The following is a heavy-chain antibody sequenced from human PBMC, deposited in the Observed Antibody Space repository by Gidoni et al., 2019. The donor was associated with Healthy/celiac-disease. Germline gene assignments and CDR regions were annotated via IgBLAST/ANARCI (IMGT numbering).Heavy chain of an antibody. J-gene: IGHJ5*02. V-gene: IGHV1-2*02. CDR2: INPNSGGT. CDR1: GYTFTGYY. CDR3: ARERLQGGYCSSTSCLPSNWFDP. D-gene: IGHD2-2*01. Sequence: QVQLVQSGAEVKKPGASVKVSCKASGYTFTGYYMHRVRQAPGQGLEWMGWINPNSGGTNYAQKFQGRVTMTRDTSISTAYMELSRLRSDDTAVYYCARERLQGGYCSSTSCLPSNWFDPWGQGTLVTVSS.